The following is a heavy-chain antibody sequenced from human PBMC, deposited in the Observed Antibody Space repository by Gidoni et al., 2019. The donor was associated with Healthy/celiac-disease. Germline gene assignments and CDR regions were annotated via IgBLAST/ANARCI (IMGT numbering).Heavy chain of an antibody. V-gene: IGHV3-33*01. CDR1: GFPFSSYG. CDR3: AREETSGYYYYYGMDV. CDR2: IWYDGSNK. D-gene: IGHD1-26*01. J-gene: IGHJ6*02. Sequence: QVQLVESGGGVVQPGRSLRLSCAASGFPFSSYGMHWVRQAPGKGLEWVAVIWYDGSNKYYADSVKGRFTISRDNSKNTLYLQMNSLRAEDTAVYYCAREETSGYYYYYGMDVWGQGTTVTVSS.